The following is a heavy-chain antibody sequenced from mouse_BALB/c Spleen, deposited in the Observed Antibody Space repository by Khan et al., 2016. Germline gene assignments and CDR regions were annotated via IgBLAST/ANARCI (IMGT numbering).Heavy chain of an antibody. CDR3: GRSGDDGGFPY. J-gene: IGHJ3*01. V-gene: IGHV1-37*01. CDR1: GYSFTGYF. Sequence: VRLQQSGPELVKPGASVKISCTASGYSFTGYFLNWVKQSHGKSLEWIGRINPYIGDTFYNQTFKGKATLTVDKSSSTAHMEPLSLTSEDSAVYYSGRSGDDGGFPYWGQGTMVTVSA. D-gene: IGHD2-13*01. CDR2: INPYIGDT.